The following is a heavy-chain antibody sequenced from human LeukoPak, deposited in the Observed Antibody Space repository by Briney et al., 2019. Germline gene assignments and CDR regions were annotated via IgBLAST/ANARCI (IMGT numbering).Heavy chain of an antibody. Sequence: GASVKVSCKASGYTFTTYDINWVRQATGQGLEWMGWMNPNSGNTGYTQKFQGRVTMTRNTSISTAYMELSSLRSEDTAVYYCARGLLSRRTDYWGQGTLVTVSS. J-gene: IGHJ4*02. V-gene: IGHV1-8*01. CDR2: MNPNSGNT. CDR3: ARGLLSRRTDY. CDR1: GYTFTTYD.